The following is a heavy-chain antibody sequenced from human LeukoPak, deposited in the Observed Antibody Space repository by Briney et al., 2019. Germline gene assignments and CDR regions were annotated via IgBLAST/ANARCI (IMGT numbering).Heavy chain of an antibody. V-gene: IGHV1-3*03. Sequence: ASVKVSCKASRYTFTSYAMHWVRQAPGQRLEWMGWINAGSGNTKYSQEFQGRVTITRDTSASTAYMELSSLRSEDMAVYYCARDRGGAFDYWGQGTLVTVSS. CDR2: INAGSGNT. CDR3: ARDRGGAFDY. D-gene: IGHD3-16*01. J-gene: IGHJ4*02. CDR1: RYTFTSYA.